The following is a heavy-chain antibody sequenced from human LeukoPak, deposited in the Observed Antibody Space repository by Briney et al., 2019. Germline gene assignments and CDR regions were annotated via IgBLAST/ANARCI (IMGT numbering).Heavy chain of an antibody. Sequence: PSETLSLTCAVSGHSISSGYFWGWIRQPPGKGLEWIGSIYHSGRTYYNPSLKSRVTISVDTSKNQFPLRLNSVAAADTAVYYCVRIPEGQTAYFDYWGQGTLVTVSS. V-gene: IGHV4-38-2*01. D-gene: IGHD2-21*02. CDR1: GHSISSGYF. CDR2: IYHSGRT. CDR3: VRIPEGQTAYFDY. J-gene: IGHJ4*02.